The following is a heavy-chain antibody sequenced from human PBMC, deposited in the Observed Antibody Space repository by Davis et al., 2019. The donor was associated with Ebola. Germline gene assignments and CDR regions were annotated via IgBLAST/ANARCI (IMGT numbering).Heavy chain of an antibody. CDR3: ARQGELGGLFDY. J-gene: IGHJ4*02. Sequence: SETLSLTCTVSGGSVSSGSYYWSWIRQPPGKGLEWIGEINHSGSTNYNPSLKSRVTISVDTSKNQFSLKLSSVTAADTAVYYCARQGELGGLFDYWGQGTLVTVSS. V-gene: IGHV4-61*01. CDR2: INHSGST. CDR1: GGSVSSGSYY. D-gene: IGHD7-27*01.